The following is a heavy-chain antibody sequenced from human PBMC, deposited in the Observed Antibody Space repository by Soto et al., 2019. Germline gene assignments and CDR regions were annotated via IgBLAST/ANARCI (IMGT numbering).Heavy chain of an antibody. V-gene: IGHV5-51*01. J-gene: IGHJ4*02. CDR1: GYSFTTYW. D-gene: IGHD3-22*01. Sequence: VESLTISCEGSGYSFTTYWIVWVLQMPGKGLEWMGIIYPGDSDTRYSPSFQCQVTISSDKYISTAYLQWSSLKASDTAMYYCARKDSSSAFDYWGQGTMVTVSS. CDR3: ARKDSSSAFDY. CDR2: IYPGDSDT.